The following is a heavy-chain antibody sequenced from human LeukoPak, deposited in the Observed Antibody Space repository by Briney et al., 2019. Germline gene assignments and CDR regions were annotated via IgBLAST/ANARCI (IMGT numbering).Heavy chain of an antibody. D-gene: IGHD6-19*01. J-gene: IGHJ4*02. Sequence: GASVKVSCKASGYTFTSYDINWFRQATGQRLQWMGWMNPNSGTTGYAQEFQGRVTMTRDTSLGTAYMELGSLRSDDTAMYYCARALSGCVLCFDYWGQGTLVTVSS. V-gene: IGHV1-8*01. CDR3: ARALSGCVLCFDY. CDR2: MNPNSGTT. CDR1: GYTFTSYD.